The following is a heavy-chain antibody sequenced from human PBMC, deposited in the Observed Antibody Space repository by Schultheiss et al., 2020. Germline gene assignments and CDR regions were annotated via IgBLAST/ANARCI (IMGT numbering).Heavy chain of an antibody. J-gene: IGHJ5*02. CDR2: IYASGST. V-gene: IGHV4-61*02. CDR1: GGSISSGSYY. D-gene: IGHD1-26*01. Sequence: SQTLSLTCTVSGGSISSGSYYWSWIRQPAGKGLEWIGRIYASGSTSYNPSLKSRVTISVDTSKNQFSLKLSSVTAADPAVYYCARDADSGSYLGMFDPWGQGTLVTVSS. CDR3: ARDADSGSYLGMFDP.